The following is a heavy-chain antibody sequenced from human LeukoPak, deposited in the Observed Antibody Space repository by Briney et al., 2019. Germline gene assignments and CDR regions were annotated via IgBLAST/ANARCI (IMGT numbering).Heavy chain of an antibody. J-gene: IGHJ4*02. CDR2: ISYDGSNK. CDR1: GFTFSSYG. CDR3: AKDGRPYYYDSSGEFDY. Sequence: QPGGSLRLSCAASGFTFSSYGMHWVRQAPGKGLEWVAVISYDGSNKYYADSVKGRFTISRDNSKNTLYLQMNSLRAEDTAVYYCAKDGRPYYYDSSGEFDYWGQGTLVTVSS. V-gene: IGHV3-30*18. D-gene: IGHD3-22*01.